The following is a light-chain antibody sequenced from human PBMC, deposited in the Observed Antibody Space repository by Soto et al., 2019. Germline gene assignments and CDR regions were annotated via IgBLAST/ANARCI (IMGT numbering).Light chain of an antibody. CDR2: DVS. CDR3: QQYDSSPRT. Sequence: EIVLTQSPGTLTLSPGERATLSCRASQTVSSNSLAWYQQKAGQAPRVLIFDVSTRATGIPDRFSGSGSGTDFTLTISRLEPEDFAVYYCQQYDSSPRTFGQGTKVEIK. V-gene: IGKV3-20*01. J-gene: IGKJ1*01. CDR1: QTVSSNS.